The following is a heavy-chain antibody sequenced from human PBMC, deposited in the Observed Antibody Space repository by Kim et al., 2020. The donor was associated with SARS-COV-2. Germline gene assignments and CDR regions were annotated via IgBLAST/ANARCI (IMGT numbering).Heavy chain of an antibody. D-gene: IGHD3-10*01. V-gene: IGHV4-34*01. Sequence: SETLSLTCAVYGGSFSGYYWSWIRQPPGKGLEWIGEINHSGSTNYNPSLKSRVTISVDTSKNQFTLKLSSVTAGETAVYYCAGGGNYYYGSGPYYYYGMDVWGKGTTVTVSS. CDR3: AGGGNYYYGSGPYYYYGMDV. CDR2: INHSGST. CDR1: GGSFSGYY. J-gene: IGHJ6*04.